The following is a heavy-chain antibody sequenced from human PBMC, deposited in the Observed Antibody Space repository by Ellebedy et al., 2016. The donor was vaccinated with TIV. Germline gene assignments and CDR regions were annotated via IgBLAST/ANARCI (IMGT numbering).Heavy chain of an antibody. V-gene: IGHV4-4*02. Sequence: GSLRLSXAVSGGSISSSNWWSWVRQPPGKGLEWIGEIYHSGSTNYNPSLKSRVTISVDKSKNQFSLKLSSVTAADTAVYYCARIMVRGGKWFDPWGQGTLVTVSS. CDR1: GGSISSSNW. CDR2: IYHSGST. CDR3: ARIMVRGGKWFDP. D-gene: IGHD3-10*01. J-gene: IGHJ5*02.